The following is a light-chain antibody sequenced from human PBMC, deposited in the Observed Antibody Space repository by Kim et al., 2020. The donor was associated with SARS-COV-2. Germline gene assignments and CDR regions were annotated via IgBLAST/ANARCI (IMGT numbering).Light chain of an antibody. Sequence: EIVMTQSPATLSVSPGERATLSCRASESVNTDLAWYQQKPGQPPRLLIYGASTRATGIPARFSGSGSGTEFTLTISSMQSEDFAVYYCQCYNNKTVITFGGGTRLAIK. V-gene: IGKV3-15*01. J-gene: IGKJ5*01. CDR3: QCYNNKTVIT. CDR2: GAS. CDR1: ESVNTD.